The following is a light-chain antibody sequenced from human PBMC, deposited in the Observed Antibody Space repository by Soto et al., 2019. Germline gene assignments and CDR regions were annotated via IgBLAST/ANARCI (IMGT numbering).Light chain of an antibody. CDR1: SSDVGGYKY. CDR2: EVS. V-gene: IGLV2-14*03. CDR3: SSFTSTITYVI. J-gene: IGLJ2*01. Sequence: QSALTQPASVSGSPGQSITISCIGTSSDVGGYKYVSWYQQQPGKAPKLLIYEVSNRPSGVSNRFSGSKSGNTASLTISGLQADDEADYYCSSFTSTITYVIFGGGTKLTVL.